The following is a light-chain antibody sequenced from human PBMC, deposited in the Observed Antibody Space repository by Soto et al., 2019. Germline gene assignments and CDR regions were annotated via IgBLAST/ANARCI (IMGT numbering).Light chain of an antibody. CDR3: GTWDLSLTAKL. CDR2: ENN. CDR1: SSNIGNNY. Sequence: QSVLTQPPSVSAAPGQTVTISCSGSSSNIGNNYVSWYQQLPGTAPKLLIYENNKRPSGIPDRFSGSKSGTSATLGITGLQTGDEADYYCGTWDLSLTAKLFGGGTKVTVL. V-gene: IGLV1-51*01. J-gene: IGLJ3*02.